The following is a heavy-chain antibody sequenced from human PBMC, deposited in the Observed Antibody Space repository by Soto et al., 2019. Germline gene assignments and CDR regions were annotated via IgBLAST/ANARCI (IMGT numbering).Heavy chain of an antibody. CDR2: ISGSGGST. J-gene: IGHJ6*02. D-gene: IGHD6-19*01. Sequence: EVQLLESGGGLVQPGGSLRLSCAASGFTFSSYAMSWVRQAPGKGLEWVSAISGSGGSTYYADSVKGRFTISRDNSKNTLYLQMNSLRAEDTAVYYCAKDPDPASGWYFPLHSVGMDVWGQGTTVTVSS. V-gene: IGHV3-23*01. CDR3: AKDPDPASGWYFPLHSVGMDV. CDR1: GFTFSSYA.